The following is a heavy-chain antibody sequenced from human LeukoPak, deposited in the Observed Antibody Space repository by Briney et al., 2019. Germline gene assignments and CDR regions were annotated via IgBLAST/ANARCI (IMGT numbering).Heavy chain of an antibody. D-gene: IGHD1-26*01. CDR2: ISSSGSTI. Sequence: KPGGSLRLSCAASGFTFSDYYMSWIRQAPGKGLEWVSYISSSGSTIYYADSVKGRFTISRDNAKNSLYLQMNSLRAEDTALYYCANAPGVVGAHFDYWGQGTLVTVSS. CDR3: ANAPGVVGAHFDY. V-gene: IGHV3-11*01. J-gene: IGHJ4*02. CDR1: GFTFSDYY.